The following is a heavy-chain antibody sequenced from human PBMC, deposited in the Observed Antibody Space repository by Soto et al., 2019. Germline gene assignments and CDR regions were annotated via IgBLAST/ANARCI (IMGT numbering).Heavy chain of an antibody. D-gene: IGHD2-15*01. CDR3: ARDKGYCSDTSCPDFDY. J-gene: IGHJ4*02. Sequence: ASVKVSCKVSGYTLTELSMHWVRQAPGKGLEWMGGFDPEDGETIYAQKFQGRFTMTEDTSTDTAYMELNSLRYEDTAVYYCARDKGYCSDTSCPDFDYWGQGTLVTVSS. V-gene: IGHV1-24*01. CDR1: GYTLTELS. CDR2: FDPEDGET.